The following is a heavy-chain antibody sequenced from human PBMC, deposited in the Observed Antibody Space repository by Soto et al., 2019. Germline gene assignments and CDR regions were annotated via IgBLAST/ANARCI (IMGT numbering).Heavy chain of an antibody. CDR2: IIPIFETA. CDR1: GGTFRSFA. D-gene: IGHD2-15*01. Sequence: GASVKVSCKTSGGTFRSFAISWVRQAPEQGLEWMGGIIPIFETANYAQKFQGRVTITADEITGTAYMELRSLRSEDTGVYYCARDLEVVVLGVDHYYYYGMDVWGQGTTVTVSS. CDR3: ARDLEVVVLGVDHYYYYGMDV. J-gene: IGHJ6*02. V-gene: IGHV1-69*13.